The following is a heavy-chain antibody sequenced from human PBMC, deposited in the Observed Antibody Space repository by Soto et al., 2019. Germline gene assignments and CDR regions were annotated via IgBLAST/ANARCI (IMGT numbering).Heavy chain of an antibody. CDR1: GGSFSGYY. CDR2: INHSGST. CDR3: ARGEGNSSSYYYFDY. J-gene: IGHJ4*02. Sequence: SETLSLTCAVYGGSFSGYYWSWIRQPPGKGLEWIGEINHSGSTNYNPSLKSRDTISVDTAKNQVALKLSSVTAADTAVYYCARGEGNSSSYYYFDYWGQGTLVTVSS. D-gene: IGHD6-6*01. V-gene: IGHV4-34*01.